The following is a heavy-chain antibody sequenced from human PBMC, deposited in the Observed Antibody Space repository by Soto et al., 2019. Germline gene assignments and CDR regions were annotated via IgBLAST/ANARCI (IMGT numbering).Heavy chain of an antibody. V-gene: IGHV3-7*01. CDR1: GFTFSNYW. CDR2: IKQDGSEK. D-gene: IGHD4-4*01. J-gene: IGHJ6*02. CDR3: ARPLRDYSKGYYYYYGMDV. Sequence: GGPLRLSCAASGFTFSNYWMSWVRQAPGKGLEWVAHIKQDGSEKFYVDSVKGRFTISRDNAKNSLYLQMNNLRAEDTAVYYYARPLRDYSKGYYYYYGMDVWGQGTTVTVSS.